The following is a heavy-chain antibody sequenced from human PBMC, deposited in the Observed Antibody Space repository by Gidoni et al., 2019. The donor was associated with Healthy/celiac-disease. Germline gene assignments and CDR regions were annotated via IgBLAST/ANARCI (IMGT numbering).Heavy chain of an antibody. V-gene: IGHV1-69*01. D-gene: IGHD1-26*01. CDR3: ARDQMGATPPDYYFDY. CDR2: LIPIFGTA. Sequence: QVQLVQSGAEVKKPGSSVTVSCQASGGTFSSYAISWVRQAPGQGLAWMGGLIPIFGTANYAQKFQGRVTITADESTSTAYMELSSLRSEDTAVYYCARDQMGATPPDYYFDYWGQGTLVTVSS. J-gene: IGHJ4*02. CDR1: GGTFSSYA.